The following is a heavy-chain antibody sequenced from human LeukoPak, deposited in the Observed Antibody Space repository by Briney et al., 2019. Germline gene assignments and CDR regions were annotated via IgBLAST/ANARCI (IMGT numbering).Heavy chain of an antibody. D-gene: IGHD3-10*01. J-gene: IGHJ4*02. Sequence: SGTLSLTCAVSGGPFSGYFWSWIRQSSGKGLEWIGEIHNSGTTNYNPSLNSRVTISEDTSKNQFYLNLSSVTAADTAVYYCARRYYYNLGSFPFDFWGQGTLVTVSS. V-gene: IGHV4-34*01. CDR3: ARRYYYNLGSFPFDF. CDR1: GGPFSGYF. CDR2: IHNSGTT.